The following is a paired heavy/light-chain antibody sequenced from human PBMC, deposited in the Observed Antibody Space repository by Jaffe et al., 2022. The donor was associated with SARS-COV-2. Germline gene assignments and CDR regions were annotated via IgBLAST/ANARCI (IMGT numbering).Heavy chain of an antibody. Sequence: QVQLVQSGAEVKKPGSSVKVSCKASGGTFSSYTISWVRQAPGQGLEWMGRIIPILGIANYAQKFQGRVTITADKSTSTAYMELSSLRSEDTAVYYCARDRHFNDYGDYYVVLGVDWGQGTLVTVSS. J-gene: IGHJ4*02. CDR2: IIPILGIA. CDR1: GGTFSSYT. V-gene: IGHV1-69*08. D-gene: IGHD4-17*01. CDR3: ARDRHFNDYGDYYVVLGVD.
Light chain of an antibody. Sequence: EIVLTQSPGTLSLSPGERATLSCRASQSVSSSYLAWYQQKPGQAPRLLIYGASSRATGIPDRFSGSGSGTDFTLTISRLEPEDFAVYYCQQYGSSAGDTFGQGTKLEIK. CDR2: GAS. V-gene: IGKV3-20*01. J-gene: IGKJ2*01. CDR3: QQYGSSAGDT. CDR1: QSVSSSY.